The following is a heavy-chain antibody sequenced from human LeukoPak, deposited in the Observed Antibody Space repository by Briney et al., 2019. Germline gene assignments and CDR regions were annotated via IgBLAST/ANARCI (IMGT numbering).Heavy chain of an antibody. CDR1: GGSISSSGFY. D-gene: IGHD6-13*01. CDR2: IYDSGGT. J-gene: IGHJ5*02. CDR3: ARVAAARTRWFDP. Sequence: TSETLSLTCTVSGGSISSSGFYWGWIRQPPGKGLEWIGSIYDSGGTYYNPSLKSRVTISVNMSNNQFSLKLSSVTAADTAVYYCARVAAARTRWFDPWGQGTLVTVSS. V-gene: IGHV4-39*01.